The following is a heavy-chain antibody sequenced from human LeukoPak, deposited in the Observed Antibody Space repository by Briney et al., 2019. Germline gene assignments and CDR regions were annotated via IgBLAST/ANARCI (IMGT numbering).Heavy chain of an antibody. Sequence: SETLSLTCTVSGGSISSGSYYWSWTRQPAGKGLEWIGRIYTSGSTNYNPSLKSRVTISVDTSKNQFSLKLSSVTAADTAVYYCARAGEGYCSSTSCPRGAFDIWGQGTMVTVSS. J-gene: IGHJ3*02. D-gene: IGHD2-2*01. CDR2: IYTSGST. CDR3: ARAGEGYCSSTSCPRGAFDI. V-gene: IGHV4-61*02. CDR1: GGSISSGSYY.